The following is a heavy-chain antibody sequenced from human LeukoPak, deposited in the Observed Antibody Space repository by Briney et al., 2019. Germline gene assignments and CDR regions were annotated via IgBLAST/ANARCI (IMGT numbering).Heavy chain of an antibody. V-gene: IGHV1-69*05. Sequence: SVKVSCKASGGTFSSYVISWVRQAPGQGLEWMGGIIPIFGTANYAQKFQGRVTITTDESTSTAYMELSSLRSEDTAVYYCARDPPKGMRGAFDIWGQGTMVTVSS. CDR2: IIPIFGTA. D-gene: IGHD2-8*01. CDR1: GGTFSSYV. CDR3: ARDPPKGMRGAFDI. J-gene: IGHJ3*02.